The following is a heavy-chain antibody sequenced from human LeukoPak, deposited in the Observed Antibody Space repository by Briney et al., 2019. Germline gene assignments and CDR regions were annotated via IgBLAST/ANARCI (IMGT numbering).Heavy chain of an antibody. D-gene: IGHD4-17*01. V-gene: IGHV1-69*02. J-gene: IGHJ3*02. CDR3: ARRVTTVTTGWFAFDI. Sequence: ASLKVSCKASGYTFTGYYMHWVRQAPGQGLEWMGRIIPILGIANYAQKFQGRVTITADKSTSTAYMELSSLRSEDTAVYYCARRVTTVTTGWFAFDIWGQGTMVTVSS. CDR1: GYTFTGYY. CDR2: IIPILGIA.